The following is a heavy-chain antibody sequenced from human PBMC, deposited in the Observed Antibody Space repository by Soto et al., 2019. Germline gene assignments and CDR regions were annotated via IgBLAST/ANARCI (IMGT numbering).Heavy chain of an antibody. J-gene: IGHJ4*02. Sequence: EVHLVESGGGLVQTGGSLRLSCAITESTVSRDWMNWVRQAPGKGLEWVAHTNQAGSEKYYADSVKGRFTISRDNAKKSLYLQMNSLRAGDTAMYYCSGGVGDAFWGQGTLVTGSS. CDR2: TNQAGSEK. D-gene: IGHD1-26*01. V-gene: IGHV3-7*01. CDR1: ESTVSRDW. CDR3: SGGVGDAF.